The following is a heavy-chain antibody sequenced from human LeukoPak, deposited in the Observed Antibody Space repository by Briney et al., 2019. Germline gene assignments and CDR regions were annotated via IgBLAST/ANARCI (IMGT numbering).Heavy chain of an antibody. D-gene: IGHD4-17*01. CDR3: ARDYGDYNYYYHGMDV. CDR2: ISAYNGNT. J-gene: IGHJ6*02. CDR1: GYTFTSYG. V-gene: IGHV1-18*01. Sequence: ASVKVSCKASGYTFTSYGISWVRQAPGQGLEWMGWISAYNGNTNYAQKLQGRVTMTTDTSTSTAYMELRSLRSDDTAVYYCARDYGDYNYYYHGMDVWGQGTTVTVSS.